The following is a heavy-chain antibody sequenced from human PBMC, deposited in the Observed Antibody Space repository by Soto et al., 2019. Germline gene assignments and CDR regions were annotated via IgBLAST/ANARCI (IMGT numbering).Heavy chain of an antibody. J-gene: IGHJ6*02. Sequence: VKVSCKASGYTFTGYYMHWVRQAPGQGLEWMGWINPNSGGTNYAQKFQGRVTMTRDTSISTAYMELSRLRSDDTAVYYCARENTIFGVVIKSGMDVWGQGTTVTVSS. V-gene: IGHV1-2*02. CDR3: ARENTIFGVVIKSGMDV. D-gene: IGHD3-3*01. CDR1: GYTFTGYY. CDR2: INPNSGGT.